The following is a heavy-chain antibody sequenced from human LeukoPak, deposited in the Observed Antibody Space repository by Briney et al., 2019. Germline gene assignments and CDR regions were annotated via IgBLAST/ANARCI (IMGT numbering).Heavy chain of an antibody. CDR3: ARGRMSSGWHCHWFDP. CDR1: GFTVSTNY. J-gene: IGHJ5*02. V-gene: IGHV3-53*01. CDR2: IYSGGNT. D-gene: IGHD6-19*01. Sequence: TGGSLRLSCAASGFTVSTNYMSWVRQAPGKGLEWVSVIYSGGNTYYADSVKGRFTISRDNSKSTLYLQMNSLRTEDTAVYYCARGRMSSGWHCHWFDPWGQGTLVTVSS.